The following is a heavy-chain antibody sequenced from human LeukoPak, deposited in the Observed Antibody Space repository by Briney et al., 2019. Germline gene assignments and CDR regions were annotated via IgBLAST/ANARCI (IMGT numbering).Heavy chain of an antibody. V-gene: IGHV3-74*01. Sequence: GGSLRLSCAASGFTLSDYWMHWVRQAPGKGLVWVSRINPDGRGTSYADSVKGRFTISRDNAKNTLYLQMNSLRGEDTAVYYCTRGWASGWYFDYWGQGTLVTASS. D-gene: IGHD6-19*01. J-gene: IGHJ4*02. CDR2: INPDGRGT. CDR3: TRGWASGWYFDY. CDR1: GFTLSDYW.